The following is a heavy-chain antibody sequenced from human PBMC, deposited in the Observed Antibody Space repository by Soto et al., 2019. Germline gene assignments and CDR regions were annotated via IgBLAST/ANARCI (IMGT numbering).Heavy chain of an antibody. J-gene: IGHJ4*02. CDR3: ARHYSRVAVPFDY. CDR2: IYYSGRT. CDR1: GATITNDGYY. Sequence: PSDTLSLTCSVSGATITNDGYYWNWIRQHPGKGLEWLGSIYYSGRTNYNPSLKSRISISVDTSKKQFSLKLSSVTAADTAVYFCARHYSRVAVPFDYWGQGTLVTVSS. D-gene: IGHD3-22*01. V-gene: IGHV4-31*03.